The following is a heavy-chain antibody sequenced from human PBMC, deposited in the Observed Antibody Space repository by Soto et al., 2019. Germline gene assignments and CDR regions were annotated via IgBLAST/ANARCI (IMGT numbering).Heavy chain of an antibody. CDR3: AREETGTTNEYFHH. V-gene: IGHV1-2*04. CDR1: GYTFTAYY. Sequence: QVQLVQSGAEVKKPGASVKVSCKASGYTFTAYYMHWVRQAPGQGLEWMGWINPKSGGTNYAQKFQGWGTMTRDTSISPAYMELSRLRSDDTAMYYCAREETGTTNEYFHHWGQGTLVTVSS. CDR2: INPKSGGT. D-gene: IGHD1-7*01. J-gene: IGHJ1*01.